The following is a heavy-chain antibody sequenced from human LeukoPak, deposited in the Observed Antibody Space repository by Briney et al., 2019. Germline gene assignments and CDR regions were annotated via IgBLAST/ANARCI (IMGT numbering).Heavy chain of an antibody. J-gene: IGHJ4*02. CDR1: GITRSNYG. CDR2: ISGSGGGT. V-gene: IGHV3-23*01. Sequence: GGSLRLSCAVSGITRSNYGMSWVRQAPGKWLEWVAGISGSGGGTYYADSVKGRFTISRDNPKNTLYLQMNSLRAEDTAVYFCAKRGVVIRVILVGFHKEAYYFDSWGQGALVTVSS. CDR3: AKRGVVIRVILVGFHKEAYYFDS. D-gene: IGHD3-22*01.